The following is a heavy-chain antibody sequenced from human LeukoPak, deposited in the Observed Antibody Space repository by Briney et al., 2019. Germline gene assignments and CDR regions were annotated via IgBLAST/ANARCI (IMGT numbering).Heavy chain of an antibody. CDR2: ISGSGGST. J-gene: IGHJ5*02. CDR1: GFTFSSYG. V-gene: IGHV3-23*01. D-gene: IGHD5-24*01. Sequence: GSLRLSCAASGFTFSSYGMSWVRQAPGKGLEWVSAISGSGGSTYYADSVKGRFTISRDNAKNSLYLQMNSLRAEDTAVYYCARSFMATIPWFDPWGQGTLVTVSS. CDR3: ARSFMATIPWFDP.